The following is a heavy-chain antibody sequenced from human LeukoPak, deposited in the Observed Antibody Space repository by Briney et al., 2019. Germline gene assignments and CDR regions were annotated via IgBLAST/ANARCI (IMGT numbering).Heavy chain of an antibody. CDR2: IRYDGSNK. CDR1: GFTFSSYG. Sequence: GGSLRLSCAASGFTFSSYGMHWVRQAPGRGLEWVAFIRYDGSNKYYADSVEGRFTISRDNSKNTLYLQMNSLRAEDTAVYYCAKDTKASSGYYSYYFDYWGQGTLVTVSS. D-gene: IGHD3-22*01. J-gene: IGHJ4*02. V-gene: IGHV3-30*02. CDR3: AKDTKASSGYYSYYFDY.